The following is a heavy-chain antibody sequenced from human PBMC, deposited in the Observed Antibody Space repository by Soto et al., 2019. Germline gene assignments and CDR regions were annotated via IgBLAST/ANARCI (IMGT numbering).Heavy chain of an antibody. CDR3: ATLRSDCSSTRCYFTGMDV. V-gene: IGHV1-69*06. CDR2: IIPIFGTA. J-gene: IGHJ6*02. D-gene: IGHD2-2*01. Sequence: GASVKVSCKASGGTFSSYAISWVRQAPGQGLEWMGGIIPIFGTANYAQKFQGRVTITADKSTSTAYMELSSLRSEDTAVYYCATLRSDCSSTRCYFTGMDVWGQGTTVTVSS. CDR1: GGTFSSYA.